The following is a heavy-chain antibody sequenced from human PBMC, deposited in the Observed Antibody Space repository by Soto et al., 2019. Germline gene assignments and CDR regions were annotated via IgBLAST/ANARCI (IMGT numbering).Heavy chain of an antibody. D-gene: IGHD3-3*01. CDR1: GFSLNTSRVG. CDR3: VLGPYYNFGSGYPALDY. J-gene: IGHJ4*02. Sequence: SGPTLVNPTKTLTLTCTFSGFSLNTSRVGVGWIRQPPGKALEWLALIYWDDDKRFSPSLKTRLTITRDTSKNQVVLTMTNMDPVDTATYFCVLGPYYNFGSGYPALDYWGQGTLVTVSA. V-gene: IGHV2-5*02. CDR2: IYWDDDK.